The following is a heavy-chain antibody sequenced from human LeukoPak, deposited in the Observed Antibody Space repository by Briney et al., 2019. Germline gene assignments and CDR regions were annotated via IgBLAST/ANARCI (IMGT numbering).Heavy chain of an antibody. CDR2: INPKSGGT. Sequence: GASVKVSCKASGHTFTGHYLHWVRQAPGQGPEWMGWINPKSGGTNYAQKYQGRVTMTRDTSISTAYMEVSRLRSDDTAVYYCARDPGLKGSYWYFDLWGRGTLVTVSS. V-gene: IGHV1-2*02. CDR3: ARDPGLKGSYWYFDL. D-gene: IGHD3/OR15-3a*01. J-gene: IGHJ2*01. CDR1: GHTFTGHY.